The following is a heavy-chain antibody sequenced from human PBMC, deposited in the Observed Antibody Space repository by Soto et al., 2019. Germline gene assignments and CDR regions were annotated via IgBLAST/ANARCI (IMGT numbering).Heavy chain of an antibody. Sequence: EASVKVSCKASGYTFTSFHISWVRQAPGQGLEWMGWTSANNGXXXXXXXXXXXXXXXXDTSTSTAYMELRSLRSDDTAVYYCARDAPPEDYWGQGTLVTVSS. J-gene: IGHJ4*02. CDR1: GYTFTSFH. V-gene: IGHV1-18*01. CDR2: TSANNGXX. CDR3: ARDAPPEDY.